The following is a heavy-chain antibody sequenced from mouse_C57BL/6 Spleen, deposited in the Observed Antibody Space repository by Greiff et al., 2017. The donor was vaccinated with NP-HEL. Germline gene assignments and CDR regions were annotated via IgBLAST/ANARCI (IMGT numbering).Heavy chain of an antibody. V-gene: IGHV14-4*01. CDR2: IDPENGDT. D-gene: IGHD3-2*02. Sequence: EVQLQQSGAELVRPGASVKLSCTASGFNIKDDYMHWVKQRPEPGLEWIGWIDPENGDTEYASKFQGKATITADTSSNTAYLQLSSLTSEDTAVYYCTGSSGYVGDYWGQGTTLTVSS. CDR1: GFNIKDDY. J-gene: IGHJ2*01. CDR3: TGSSGYVGDY.